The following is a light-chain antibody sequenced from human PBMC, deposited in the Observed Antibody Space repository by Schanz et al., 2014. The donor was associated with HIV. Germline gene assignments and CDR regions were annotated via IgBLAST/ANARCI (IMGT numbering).Light chain of an antibody. CDR1: QSVDSW. V-gene: IGKV1-5*01. CDR3: QHYGDSRGT. J-gene: IGKJ4*02. Sequence: DIQMTQSPSTLSSSVGDRVTITCRASQSVDSWLAWYQQKPGKAPKLLIFAASSLQSGVPSRFSGSGSGTDFTLTISRLEPEDFAVYYCQHYGDSRGTFGGGTKV. CDR2: AAS.